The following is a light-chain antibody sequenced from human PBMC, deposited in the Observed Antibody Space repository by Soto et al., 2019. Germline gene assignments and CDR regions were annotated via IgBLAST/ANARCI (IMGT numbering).Light chain of an antibody. CDR3: QQRINSLS. CDR2: EAS. J-gene: IGKJ4*01. CDR1: QSVSSY. V-gene: IGKV3-11*01. Sequence: EIVLTQSPATLSLSPGERATLSCRASQSVSSYLAWYQQKPGQAHRLLIYEASNRATGIPARFSGSGSGTDFTLTISILEPEDFAVYYCQQRINSLSFGVGTKVEIK.